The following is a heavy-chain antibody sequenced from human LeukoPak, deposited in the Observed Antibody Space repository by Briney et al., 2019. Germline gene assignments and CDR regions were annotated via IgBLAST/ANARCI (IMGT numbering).Heavy chain of an antibody. J-gene: IGHJ3*02. V-gene: IGHV4-34*01. D-gene: IGHD2/OR15-2a*01. Sequence: SETLSLTCAVYGGSFSGYYWSWIRQPPGKGLEWIGEINHSGSTNYNPSLKSRVTISVDTSKNQFSLKLSSVTAADTAVYYCARDFEYAFDAFDIWGQGTMVTVSS. CDR1: GGSFSGYY. CDR2: INHSGST. CDR3: ARDFEYAFDAFDI.